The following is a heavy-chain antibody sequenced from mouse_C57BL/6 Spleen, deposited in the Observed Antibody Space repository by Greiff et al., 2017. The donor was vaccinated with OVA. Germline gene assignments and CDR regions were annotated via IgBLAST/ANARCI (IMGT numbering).Heavy chain of an antibody. V-gene: IGHV1-61*01. CDR2: IYPSDSET. D-gene: IGHD2-3*01. J-gene: IGHJ2*01. CDR3: ARGDDGYYFDY. CDR1: GYTFTSYW. Sequence: QVQLKQSGAELVRPGSSVKLSCKASGYTFTSYWMDWVKQRPGQGLEWIGNIYPSDSETHYNQKFKDKATLTVDKSSSTAYMQLSSLTSEDSAVYYCARGDDGYYFDYWGQGTTLTVSS.